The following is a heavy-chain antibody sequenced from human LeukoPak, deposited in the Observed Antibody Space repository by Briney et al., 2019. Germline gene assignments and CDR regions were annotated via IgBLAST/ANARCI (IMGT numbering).Heavy chain of an antibody. CDR2: ISSSGSTI. V-gene: IGHV3-48*04. CDR1: GFTFSSYA. D-gene: IGHD2-2*01. Sequence: GGSLRLSCAASGFTFSSYAMSWVRQAPGKGLEWVSYISSSGSTIYYADSVKGRFTISRDNAKNSLYLQMNSLRAEDTAVYYCARDTYCSSTSCYPTPSYYYGMDVWGQGTTVTVSS. J-gene: IGHJ6*02. CDR3: ARDTYCSSTSCYPTPSYYYGMDV.